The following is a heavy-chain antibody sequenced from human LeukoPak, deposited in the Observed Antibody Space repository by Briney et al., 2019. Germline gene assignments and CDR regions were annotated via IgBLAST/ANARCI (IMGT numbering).Heavy chain of an antibody. CDR3: AKDSAAAAVN. Sequence: PGGSLRLSCAASGFTFSTYGMHWVRQAPGKGLEWVAFIRYDARNKYHSDSVKGRFTISRDNSKNTLYLQMNSLRPEDAAVYYCAKDSAAAAVNWGQGTLVTVSS. CDR1: GFTFSTYG. V-gene: IGHV3-30*02. J-gene: IGHJ4*02. D-gene: IGHD6-13*01. CDR2: IRYDARNK.